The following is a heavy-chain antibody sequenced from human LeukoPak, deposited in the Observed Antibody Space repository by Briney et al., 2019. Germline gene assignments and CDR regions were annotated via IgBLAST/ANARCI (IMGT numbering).Heavy chain of an antibody. Sequence: GGSLRLSCAASGFTFSSYEMNWVRQAPGKGLEWVSYISSSGSTIYYADSVKGRFTTSRDNAKNSLYLQMNSLRAEDAAVYYCARGHSGSYQRTDAFDIWGQGTMVTVSS. CDR3: ARGHSGSYQRTDAFDI. D-gene: IGHD1-26*01. J-gene: IGHJ3*02. V-gene: IGHV3-48*03. CDR1: GFTFSSYE. CDR2: ISSSGSTI.